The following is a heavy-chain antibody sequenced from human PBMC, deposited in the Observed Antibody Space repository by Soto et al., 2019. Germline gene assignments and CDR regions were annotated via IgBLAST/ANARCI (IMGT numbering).Heavy chain of an antibody. Sequence: ASVKVSCKASGYTFTGYYTHWVRQAPGQGLEWMGWINPNSGGTNYAQKFQGRVTMTRDTSISTAYMELSRLRSDDTAVYYCARGRWDYGSGSYSYWGQGTLVTVSS. J-gene: IGHJ4*01. V-gene: IGHV1-2*02. CDR2: INPNSGGT. D-gene: IGHD3-10*01. CDR3: ARGRWDYGSGSYSY. CDR1: GYTFTGYY.